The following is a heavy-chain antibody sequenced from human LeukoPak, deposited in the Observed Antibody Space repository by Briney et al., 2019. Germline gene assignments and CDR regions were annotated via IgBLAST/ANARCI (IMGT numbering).Heavy chain of an antibody. D-gene: IGHD6-6*01. CDR2: ISYSGST. Sequence: SETLSLTCSVSGGSITVYYWNWIRRSPGKGLEWIGSISYSGSTNYNPSLKSRVTMSIDTSKNRFSLKVSSVIAADTAMYYCAGGGSRSYTSSTLDYWGQGTLVTVSS. J-gene: IGHJ4*02. CDR3: AGGGSRSYTSSTLDY. V-gene: IGHV4-59*12. CDR1: GGSITVYY.